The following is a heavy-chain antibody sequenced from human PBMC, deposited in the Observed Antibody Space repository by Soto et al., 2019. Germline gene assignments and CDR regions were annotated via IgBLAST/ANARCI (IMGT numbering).Heavy chain of an antibody. CDR2: ISYDGSNK. D-gene: IGHD6-19*01. CDR1: GFTFSSYG. V-gene: IGHV3-30*03. Sequence: PGGSLRLSCAASGFTFSSYGMHWVRQAPGKGLEWVAVISYDGSNKYYADSVKGRFTISRDNSKNTLYLQMNSLRAEDTAVYYCARDPPLIAVAGDTYYFDYWGQGT. J-gene: IGHJ4*02. CDR3: ARDPPLIAVAGDTYYFDY.